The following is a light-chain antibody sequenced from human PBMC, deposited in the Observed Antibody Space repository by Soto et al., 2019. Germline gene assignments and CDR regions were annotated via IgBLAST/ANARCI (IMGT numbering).Light chain of an antibody. CDR1: QGIRNS. CDR3: QQYNSYPFT. Sequence: DIQMTQSPSSLSASVGDTVTITCRASQGIRNSLAWFQQKPGKAPKSLIYGSSSLQSGVPLKFSGSGFGTDFTLTISSLQPEDFPTYYCQQYNSYPFTFGGGTKVEIK. CDR2: GSS. J-gene: IGKJ4*02. V-gene: IGKV1-16*02.